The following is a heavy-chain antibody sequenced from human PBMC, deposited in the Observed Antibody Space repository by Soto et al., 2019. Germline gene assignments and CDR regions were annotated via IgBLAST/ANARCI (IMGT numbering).Heavy chain of an antibody. CDR1: GFTFSSYW. J-gene: IGHJ4*02. V-gene: IGHV3-7*01. CDR3: ARDLSSGWYGGYFDY. CDR2: IKQDGSEK. D-gene: IGHD6-19*01. Sequence: EVQLVESGGGLVQPGGSLRRSCAASGFTFSSYWMSWVRQAPGKGLEWVANIKQDGSEKYYVDSVKGRFTISRDNAKNSLYPQMNSLRAEDTAVYYCARDLSSGWYGGYFDYWGQGTLVTVSS.